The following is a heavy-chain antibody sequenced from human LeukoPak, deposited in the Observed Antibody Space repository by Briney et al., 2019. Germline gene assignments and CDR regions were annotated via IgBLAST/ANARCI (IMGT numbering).Heavy chain of an antibody. D-gene: IGHD6-19*01. J-gene: IGHJ4*02. V-gene: IGHV3-30-3*01. Sequence: GGSLRLSCAASGFTFSSYAMHWVRQAPGKGLEWVAVISYDGSNKYYADSVKGRFTISRDNSKNTLYLQTNSLRAEDTAVYYCAKPSSGWLSSPPDYWGQGTLVTVSS. CDR2: ISYDGSNK. CDR3: AKPSSGWLSSPPDY. CDR1: GFTFSSYA.